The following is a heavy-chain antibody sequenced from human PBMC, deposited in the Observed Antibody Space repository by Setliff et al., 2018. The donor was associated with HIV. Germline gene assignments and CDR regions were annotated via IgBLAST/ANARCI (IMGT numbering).Heavy chain of an antibody. CDR1: GFTFSSYA. D-gene: IGHD3-10*01. CDR2: ISGSGGDT. CDR3: AKKTAAYTSGSWLHY. V-gene: IGHV3-23*01. Sequence: GGSLRLSCASSGFTFSSYAMTWVRQAPGKGLECVAVISGSGGDTYYADSVKGRFVISREKSKSTLYLQMNSPRAEDTAVYYCAKKTAAYTSGSWLHYWGQGTLVTVS. J-gene: IGHJ4*02.